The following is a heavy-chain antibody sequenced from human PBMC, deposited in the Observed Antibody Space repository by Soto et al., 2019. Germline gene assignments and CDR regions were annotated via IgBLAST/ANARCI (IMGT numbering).Heavy chain of an antibody. D-gene: IGHD2-2*01. CDR1: GFTFSSYG. CDR2: ISSGSSTM. Sequence: GGSLRLSCAASGFTFSSYGMTWVRQAPGKGLEWVSYISSGSSTMHYADSVKGRFTISRDNAKDSLYLQMNSLRAEDTAVYYCATSSSQTYYFDYWGQGTLVTVSS. V-gene: IGHV3-48*01. CDR3: ATSSSQTYYFDY. J-gene: IGHJ4*02.